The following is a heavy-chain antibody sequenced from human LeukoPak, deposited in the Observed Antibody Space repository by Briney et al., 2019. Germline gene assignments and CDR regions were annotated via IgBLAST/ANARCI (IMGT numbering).Heavy chain of an antibody. V-gene: IGHV3-30*18. D-gene: IGHD6-19*01. CDR3: AKTDDSGWWNIDY. Sequence: GGSLRLSCAASGFTFSNYGIHWVRQAPGKGLEWVAAMSYDGSYKYYADSVKGRFTISRDNSKNTLYLQMNSLRVEDTAVYYCAKTDDSGWWNIDYWGQGTLVTVSS. J-gene: IGHJ4*02. CDR2: MSYDGSYK. CDR1: GFTFSNYG.